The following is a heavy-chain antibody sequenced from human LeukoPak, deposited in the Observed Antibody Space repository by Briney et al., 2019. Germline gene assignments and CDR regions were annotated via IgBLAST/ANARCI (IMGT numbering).Heavy chain of an antibody. Sequence: GGSLRLSCAASGFTFDDYAMHWVRQAPGKGLEWVSGISWNSGSTGYADSVKGRFTISRDNAKNSLYLQMNSLRAEDTALYYCARSGVGYCTNGVCFVDYWGQGTLVTVSS. V-gene: IGHV3-20*04. CDR1: GFTFDDYA. J-gene: IGHJ4*02. CDR2: ISWNSGST. CDR3: ARSGVGYCTNGVCFVDY. D-gene: IGHD2-8*01.